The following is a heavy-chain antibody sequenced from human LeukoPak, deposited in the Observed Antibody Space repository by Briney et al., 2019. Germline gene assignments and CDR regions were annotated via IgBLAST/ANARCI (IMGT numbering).Heavy chain of an antibody. Sequence: GGSLRLSCAASGFTFSTYTMNWVRQAPGKGLEWVSSISTSSIYIYYADSLKGRFTISRDNAKNSLYLQMSSLRAEDTAMYYCARSLWFGDSNLDYWSQGTLVTVSS. CDR2: ISTSSIYI. CDR1: GFTFSTYT. J-gene: IGHJ4*02. CDR3: ARSLWFGDSNLDY. V-gene: IGHV3-21*01. D-gene: IGHD3-10*01.